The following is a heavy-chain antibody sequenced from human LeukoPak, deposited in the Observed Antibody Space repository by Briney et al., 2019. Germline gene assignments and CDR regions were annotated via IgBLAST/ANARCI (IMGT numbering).Heavy chain of an antibody. D-gene: IGHD3-10*01. V-gene: IGHV4-59*01. CDR2: IYYSGST. J-gene: IGHJ6*03. CDR1: GGSISSYY. CDR3: ARADMVRGVIPQYYYYYYIDV. Sequence: SETLSLTCTVSGGSISSYYWSWIRQPPGKGLEWIGYIYYSGSTNYNPSLTSRVTISVDTSKNQFSLKLSSVTAADTAVYYCARADMVRGVIPQYYYYYYIDVWGKGTTVTISS.